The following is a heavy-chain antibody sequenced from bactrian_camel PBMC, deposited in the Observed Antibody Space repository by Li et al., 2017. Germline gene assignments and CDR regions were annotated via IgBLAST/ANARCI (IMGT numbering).Heavy chain of an antibody. D-gene: IGHD6*01. CDR1: GFTFSSYD. V-gene: IGHV3S40*01. Sequence: VQLVESGGGLVQPGGSLKLTCAAAGFTFSSYDMSWVRQAPGKGLEWVSTIEVDGSSLYYADSVKGRFTISQDNANNTLYLQMNSLKPEDTAMYYCAADRFACTVVGGTLRTVGYWGQGTQVTVS. J-gene: IGHJ6*01. CDR2: IEVDGSSL. CDR3: AADRFACTVVGGTLRTVGY.